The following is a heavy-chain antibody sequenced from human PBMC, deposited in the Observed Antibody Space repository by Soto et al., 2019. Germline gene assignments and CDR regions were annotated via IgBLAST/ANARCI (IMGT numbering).Heavy chain of an antibody. D-gene: IGHD5-12*01. CDR1: GGYFSGYY. Sequence: PSATLSLTCAVYGGYFSGYYWSWIRQPPGKGLEWIGEINHSGSTNYNPSLKSRVTISVDTSKNQFSLKLSSVTAADTAVYYCARDPIVATTPYYMDVWGKGTTVTVSS. J-gene: IGHJ6*03. CDR3: ARDPIVATTPYYMDV. V-gene: IGHV4-34*01. CDR2: INHSGST.